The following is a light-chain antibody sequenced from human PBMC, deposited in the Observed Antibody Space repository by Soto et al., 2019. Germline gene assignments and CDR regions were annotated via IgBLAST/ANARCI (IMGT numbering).Light chain of an antibody. CDR2: EVS. CDR1: SSDVGGYNY. J-gene: IGLJ2*01. CDR3: SSYAGSNNLV. V-gene: IGLV2-8*01. Sequence: QSALTQPPSASGSPGQSVTISCTGTSSDVGGYNYVSLYQQHPGKAPKLMIYEVSKRPSGVPDRFSGSKSGNTASLTVSGRQAEDEADYYCSSYAGSNNLVFGGGTKLTVL.